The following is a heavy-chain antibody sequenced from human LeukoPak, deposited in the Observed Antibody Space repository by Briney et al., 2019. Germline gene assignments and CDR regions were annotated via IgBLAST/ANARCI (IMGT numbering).Heavy chain of an antibody. V-gene: IGHV4-38-2*02. CDR1: HYSISSAFY. CDR2: MYHSGNT. D-gene: IGHD3-22*01. Sequence: SETLSLTCTVSHYSISSAFYWAWIRQPPGKGLEWVGTMYHSGNTYYNPSLKSRVTMSADTSKNQLSLKLSSVTAADTAVYYCARPYYYDSRIDPWGQGILVTVSS. CDR3: ARPYYYDSRIDP. J-gene: IGHJ5*02.